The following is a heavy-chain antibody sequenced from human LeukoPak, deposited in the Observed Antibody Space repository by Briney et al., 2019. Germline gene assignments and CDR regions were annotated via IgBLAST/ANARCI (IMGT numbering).Heavy chain of an antibody. CDR2: IYYSGST. CDR3: ARVPPPYYYGSGSQWYFDL. Sequence: SETLSLTCTVSGGSISSGDYYWSWIRQPPGKGLEWIGYIYYSGSTYYNPSLKSRVTISVDTSENQFSLKLSSVTAADTAVYYCARVPPPYYYGSGSQWYFDLWGRGTLVTVSS. CDR1: GGSISSGDYY. V-gene: IGHV4-30-4*01. J-gene: IGHJ2*01. D-gene: IGHD3-10*01.